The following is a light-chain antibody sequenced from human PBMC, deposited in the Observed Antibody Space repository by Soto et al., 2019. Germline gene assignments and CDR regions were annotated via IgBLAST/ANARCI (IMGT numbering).Light chain of an antibody. Sequence: DIQMTQSPSSLSASVGDRVTITCQASQDLSNYLNWYQQKPGKAPKLLIYDASILETGGPSRFSGSGSVTDFTFTISSLQPEDIATDYCKQYDNVPRVTVGPGTKVDIK. CDR3: KQYDNVPRVT. CDR2: DAS. CDR1: QDLSNY. J-gene: IGKJ3*01. V-gene: IGKV1-33*01.